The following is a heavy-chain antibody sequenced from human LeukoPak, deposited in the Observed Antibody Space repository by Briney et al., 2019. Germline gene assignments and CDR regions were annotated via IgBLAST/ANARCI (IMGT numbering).Heavy chain of an antibody. Sequence: SVKVSCKASGGTFSSYAISWVRQAPGQGLEWMGGIIPIFGTANYAQKFQGRVTITADKSTSTAYMELSSLRAEDMAVYYCARDASPGRTVTTSQYYYYYYYMDVWGKGTTVTVSS. V-gene: IGHV1-69*06. J-gene: IGHJ6*03. D-gene: IGHD4-17*01. CDR1: GGTFSSYA. CDR3: ARDASPGRTVTTSQYYYYYYYMDV. CDR2: IIPIFGTA.